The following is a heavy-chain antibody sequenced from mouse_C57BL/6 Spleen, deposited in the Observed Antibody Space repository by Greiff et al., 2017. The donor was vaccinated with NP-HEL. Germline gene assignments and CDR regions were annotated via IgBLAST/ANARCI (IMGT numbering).Heavy chain of an antibody. CDR3: ARLGDYYGSNWYFDV. J-gene: IGHJ1*03. CDR2: IDPSDSET. D-gene: IGHD1-1*01. V-gene: IGHV1-52*01. CDR1: GYTFTSYW. Sequence: VQLQQPGAELVRPGSSVKLSCKASGYTFTSYWMHWVKQRPIQGLEWIGNIDPSDSETHYNQKFKDKATLTVDKSSSTAYMQLSSLTSEDSAVYYCARLGDYYGSNWYFDVWGTGTTVTVSS.